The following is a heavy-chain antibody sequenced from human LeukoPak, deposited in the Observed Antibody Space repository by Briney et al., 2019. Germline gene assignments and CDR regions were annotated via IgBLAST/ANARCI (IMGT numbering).Heavy chain of an antibody. CDR1: GGTFSSYA. Sequence: SVKVSCKVSGGTFSSYAISWVRQAPGQGLEWMGGIIPIFGTANYAQKFQGRVTITADKSTSTAYMELSSLRSEDTAVYYCARARPGYRIYFDYWGQGTLVTVSS. D-gene: IGHD3-16*02. CDR2: IIPIFGTA. V-gene: IGHV1-69*06. CDR3: ARARPGYRIYFDY. J-gene: IGHJ4*02.